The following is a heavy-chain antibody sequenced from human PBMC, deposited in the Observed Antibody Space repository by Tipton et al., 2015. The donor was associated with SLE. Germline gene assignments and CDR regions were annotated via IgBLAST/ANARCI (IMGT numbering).Heavy chain of an antibody. CDR1: GFTFSSYS. CDR3: ARDREYSYGPFGY. CDR2: ISSSSSYI. J-gene: IGHJ6*02. Sequence: SLRLSCAASGFTFSSYSMNWVRQAPGKGLEWVSSISSSSSYIYYADSVKGRFTISRDNAKNSLYLQMNSLRAEDTAVYYCARDREYSYGPFGYWGQGTTVTVSS. V-gene: IGHV3-21*01. D-gene: IGHD5-18*01.